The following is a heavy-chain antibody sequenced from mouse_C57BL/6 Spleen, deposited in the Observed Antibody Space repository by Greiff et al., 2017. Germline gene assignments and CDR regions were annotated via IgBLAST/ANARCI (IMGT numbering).Heavy chain of an antibody. Sequence: VQLQQSGAELARPGASVKLSCKASGYTFTSYGISWVKQRTGQGLEWIGEIYPRSGNTYYNEKFKGKATLTADKSSSTAYMELRSLTSEDSAVYFVARAEAAHGYYAMDYWGQGTSVTVSS. CDR3: ARAEAAHGYYAMDY. V-gene: IGHV1-81*01. CDR1: GYTFTSYG. CDR2: IYPRSGNT. J-gene: IGHJ4*01. D-gene: IGHD6-1*01.